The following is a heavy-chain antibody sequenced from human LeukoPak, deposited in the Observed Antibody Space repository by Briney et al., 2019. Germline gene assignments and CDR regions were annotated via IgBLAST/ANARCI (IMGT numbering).Heavy chain of an antibody. CDR3: ARDSGIAARMLVWFDP. CDR2: INPSGGST. Sequence: ASVKVSCKASGYTFTSYYMHWVRQAPGQGLEWMGIINPSGGSTSYAQKFQGRVTMTRDTSTSTVYMELSSLRSEDTAVYYCARDSGIAARMLVWFDPWGQGTLVTVSS. V-gene: IGHV1-46*01. J-gene: IGHJ5*02. D-gene: IGHD6-6*01. CDR1: GYTFTSYY.